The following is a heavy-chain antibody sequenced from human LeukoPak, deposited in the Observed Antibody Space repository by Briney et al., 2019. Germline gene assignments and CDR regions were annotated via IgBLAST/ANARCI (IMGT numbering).Heavy chain of an antibody. J-gene: IGHJ6*03. Sequence: SETLSLTCTVSGYSISSGYYWGWIRQPPGKGLEWIGSIYHSGSTYYNPSLKSRVTISVDTSKNQFSLKLSSVTAADTAVYYCGRAHSGSYYTGGYMDVWGKGTTVTVSS. CDR2: IYHSGST. CDR1: GYSISSGYY. CDR3: GRAHSGSYYTGGYMDV. V-gene: IGHV4-38-2*02. D-gene: IGHD1-26*01.